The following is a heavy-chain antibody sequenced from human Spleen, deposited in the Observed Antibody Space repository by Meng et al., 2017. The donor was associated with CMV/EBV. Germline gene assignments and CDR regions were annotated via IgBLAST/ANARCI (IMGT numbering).Heavy chain of an antibody. V-gene: IGHV1-8*01. J-gene: IGHJ3*01. CDR1: GYTFTSFD. Sequence: ASVKVSCKASGYTFTSFDVSWIRQATGQGLEWMGWMNPNSGNTGYAQKFQGRVTLTRDTSINTVYMELSGLTSEDTAVYYCARDYFDTSGHYYRYAFDLWGQGTMVTVSS. CDR3: ARDYFDTSGHYYRYAFDL. CDR2: MNPNSGNT. D-gene: IGHD3-22*01.